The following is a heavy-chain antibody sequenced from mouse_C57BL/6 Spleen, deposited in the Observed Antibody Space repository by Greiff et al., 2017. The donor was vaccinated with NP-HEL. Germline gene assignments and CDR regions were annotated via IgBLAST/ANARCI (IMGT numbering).Heavy chain of an antibody. V-gene: IGHV1-64*01. CDR2: IHPNSGST. CDR1: GYTFTSYW. CDR3: ARRDYDYGWFAD. D-gene: IGHD2-4*01. Sequence: QVQLQQPGAELVKPGASVKLSCKASGYTFTSYWMHWVKQRPGQGLEWIGMIHPNSGSTNYNEKFKSKATLTVDKSSSTAYMQLSSLTSEDSAVYYCARRDYDYGWFADWGQGTLVTVSA. J-gene: IGHJ3*01.